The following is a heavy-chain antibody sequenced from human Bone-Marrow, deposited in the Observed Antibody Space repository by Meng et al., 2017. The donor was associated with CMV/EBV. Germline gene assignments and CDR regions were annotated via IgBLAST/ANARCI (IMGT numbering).Heavy chain of an antibody. V-gene: IGHV3-48*04. Sequence: GESLKISCVASGFTFSGYTMNWVRQAPGKGLEWVSYISSNSDTIYYADSVRGRFTISRDNAKNSLYPQMSSLRAEDTAVYFCASNLPAADYWGQGTLVTVSS. J-gene: IGHJ4*02. D-gene: IGHD2-2*01. CDR3: ASNLPAADY. CDR2: ISSNSDTI. CDR1: GFTFSGYT.